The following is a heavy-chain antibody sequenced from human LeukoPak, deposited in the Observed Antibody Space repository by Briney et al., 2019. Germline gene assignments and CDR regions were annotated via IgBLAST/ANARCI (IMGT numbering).Heavy chain of an antibody. V-gene: IGHV1-2*06. CDR1: GYTFTGHY. J-gene: IGHJ3*02. CDR3: ARRARWYYYDSSGHHDAFDI. CDR2: INPNSGCT. Sequence: ASVKVSCKASGYTFTGHYMHWVRQAPGQGLEWMGRINPNSGCTNYAQRFQGTVTINRDTSISTANMELSRLRYDDTAVYYCARRARWYYYDSSGHHDAFDIWGQGTMVTVSS. D-gene: IGHD3-22*01.